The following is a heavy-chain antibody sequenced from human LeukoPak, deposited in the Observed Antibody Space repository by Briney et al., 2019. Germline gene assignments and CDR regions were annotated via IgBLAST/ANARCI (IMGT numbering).Heavy chain of an antibody. Sequence: GGSLRLSCAASGFTFSSDEMKWVCQAPGKGLEWVSYISSSGSTIYYADSVKGRFTISRDNAKNSLYLQMNSLRAEDTAVYYCARSPDYYDSSEDYWGQGTLVTVSS. J-gene: IGHJ4*02. D-gene: IGHD3-22*01. CDR2: ISSSGSTI. V-gene: IGHV3-48*03. CDR1: GFTFSSDE. CDR3: ARSPDYYDSSEDY.